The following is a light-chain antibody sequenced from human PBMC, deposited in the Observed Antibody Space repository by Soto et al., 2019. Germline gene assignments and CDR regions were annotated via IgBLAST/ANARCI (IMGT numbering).Light chain of an antibody. V-gene: IGKV1-39*01. CDR2: AAS. CDR3: QQSYSTLWT. Sequence: DIKIKQSASSLSACVGDRVTITCRASQSISSYLNWYQQKPGKAPKLLIYAASSLQSGVPSRFSGSGSGTDFTLTISSLQPEDFATYYCQQSYSTLWTFGHGTKVDIK. J-gene: IGKJ1*01. CDR1: QSISSY.